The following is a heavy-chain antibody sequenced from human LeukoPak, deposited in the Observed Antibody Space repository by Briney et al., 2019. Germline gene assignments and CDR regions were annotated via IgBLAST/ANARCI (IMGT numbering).Heavy chain of an antibody. CDR3: ARDTKYAFDN. CDR1: GFTFSSYS. Sequence: PGGSLRLSCAASGFTFSSYSMNWVRQAPGKGLEWSSYIVSSSGNTKYADSVKGRFTISGEKAKNSVYLQMNTLRVEDTAVYYCARDTKYAFDNWGQGTLVTVSS. J-gene: IGHJ4*02. CDR2: IVSSSGNT. V-gene: IGHV3-48*01. D-gene: IGHD2-2*01.